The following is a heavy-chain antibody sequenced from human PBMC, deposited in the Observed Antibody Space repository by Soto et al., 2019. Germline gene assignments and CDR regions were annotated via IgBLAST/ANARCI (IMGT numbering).Heavy chain of an antibody. J-gene: IGHJ4*02. CDR3: ATLPPRIELTVLPIPT. Sequence: QVQLRQSGPGLVKPSGTLSLTCAVSGGSISSTNWWSWVRQSPGKGLEWIGEMYHSGSTNYNPSLRGPVTISVDKSHNQFSLKIRSVTAADTAIYYCATLPPRIELTVLPIPTWGQGTLVTVSS. CDR1: GGSISSTNW. CDR2: MYHSGST. D-gene: IGHD1-1*01. V-gene: IGHV4-4*02.